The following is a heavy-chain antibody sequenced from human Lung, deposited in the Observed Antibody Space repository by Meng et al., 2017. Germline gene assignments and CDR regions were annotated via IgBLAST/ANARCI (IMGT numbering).Heavy chain of an antibody. V-gene: IGHV3-30*03. Sequence: GGSLRLSCAASGFTFRSYGVHWVRQAPGKGLEWVALISNDGSNKYYAESVKGRFTISRDNSNNTLYLQMNSVRAEDTAVYYCAREGLLLWFGELPYGMDVWGQGTTVTVSS. CDR1: GFTFRSYG. CDR2: ISNDGSNK. J-gene: IGHJ6*02. CDR3: AREGLLLWFGELPYGMDV. D-gene: IGHD3-10*01.